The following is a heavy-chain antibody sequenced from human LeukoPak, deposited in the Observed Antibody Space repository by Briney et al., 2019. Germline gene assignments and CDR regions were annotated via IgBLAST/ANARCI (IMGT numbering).Heavy chain of an antibody. D-gene: IGHD4-23*01. J-gene: IGHJ4*02. CDR2: IYYSGST. V-gene: IGHV4-39*07. CDR1: GRSISSSSYY. Sequence: WETLSLTCTVSGRSISSSSYYWGWIRQPPGNGLEWIGSIYYSGSTYYNPSLKSRVTISVDTSKNQFSLKLSSVTAADTAVYYCARLLTTVVTTHFDYWGQGTLVTVSS. CDR3: ARLLTTVVTTHFDY.